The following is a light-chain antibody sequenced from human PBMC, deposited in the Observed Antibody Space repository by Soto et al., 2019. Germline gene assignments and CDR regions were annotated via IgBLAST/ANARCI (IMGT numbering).Light chain of an antibody. CDR2: EGS. V-gene: IGLV2-23*01. CDR3: CSYAGSTTWV. CDR1: SSDVGSYNL. Sequence: QSALTQPASVSGSPGQSITISCTGTSSDVGSYNLVSWYQQHSGKAPKLMIYEGSKRPSGVSDRFSGSKSGNTASLTISGLHAEDEADYYCCSYAGSTTWVFGGGTKVTVL. J-gene: IGLJ3*02.